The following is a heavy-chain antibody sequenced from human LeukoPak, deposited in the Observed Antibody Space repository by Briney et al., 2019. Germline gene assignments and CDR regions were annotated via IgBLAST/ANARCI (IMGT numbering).Heavy chain of an antibody. CDR2: IYYSGST. CDR3: ARHTLPGIAVAGFDY. V-gene: IGHV4-59*08. Sequence: SETLSLTCTVSGGSISSHYWSWIRQPPGKGLEWIGYIYYSGSTNYNPSLKSRVTISVDTSKNQFSLKLSSVTAADTAVYYCARHTLPGIAVAGFDYWGQGTLVTVSS. J-gene: IGHJ4*02. D-gene: IGHD6-19*01. CDR1: GGSISSHY.